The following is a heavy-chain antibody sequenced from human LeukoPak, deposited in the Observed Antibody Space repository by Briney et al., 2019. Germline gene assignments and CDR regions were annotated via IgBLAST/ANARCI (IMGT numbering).Heavy chain of an antibody. D-gene: IGHD4-17*01. CDR1: GGSISSDNSY. V-gene: IGHV4-61*02. CDR3: ARHNRYGDYAQFGY. Sequence: SETLSLTCTVSGGSISSDNSYWSWIRQPAGKGLEWIGRIYTSGSTNYNPSLKSRVTISVDTSKDQFSLKLSSVTAADTAVYYCARHNRYGDYAQFGYWGQGTLVTVSS. J-gene: IGHJ4*02. CDR2: IYTSGST.